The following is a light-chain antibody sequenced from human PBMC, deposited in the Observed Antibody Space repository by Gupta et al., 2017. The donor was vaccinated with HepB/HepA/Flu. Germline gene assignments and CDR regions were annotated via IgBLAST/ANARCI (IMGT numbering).Light chain of an antibody. J-gene: IGKJ1*01. CDR1: QGIRND. CDR2: GAS. Sequence: DIQMTSSPSSLSASVGDRGTITCRASQGIRNDLGWYQQKPGKAPRRLIYGASSLQSGVPSRFSGSGSGTDFTLTISSLQAEDVATYYCLQHNDYPLTFGQGTKVEIK. V-gene: IGKV1-17*01. CDR3: LQHNDYPLT.